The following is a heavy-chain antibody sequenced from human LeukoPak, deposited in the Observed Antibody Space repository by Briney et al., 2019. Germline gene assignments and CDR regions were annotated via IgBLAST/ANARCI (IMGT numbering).Heavy chain of an antibody. CDR3: ARHFDNGDYKKTFDI. J-gene: IGHJ3*02. CDR1: GGSISSTTYY. Sequence: SETLSLTCSVFGGSISSTTYYWVWIRQPPGKGLECIASIHYTGRAYYNPSLKSRATISADTSKNHFSLKLSAVTAADTAVYYCARHFDNGDYKKTFDIWGQGTMVTVSS. D-gene: IGHD4-17*01. V-gene: IGHV4-39*01. CDR2: IHYTGRA.